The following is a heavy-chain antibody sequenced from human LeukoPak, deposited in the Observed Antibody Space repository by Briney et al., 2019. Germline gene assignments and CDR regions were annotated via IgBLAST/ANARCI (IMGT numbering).Heavy chain of an antibody. J-gene: IGHJ3*02. CDR2: IYTSGST. CDR1: GGSISSYY. D-gene: IGHD1-1*01. CDR3: ASTRAPLAAFDI. V-gene: IGHV4-4*07. Sequence: SETLSLTCTVSGGSISSYYWSSIRQPAGKGLEWIGRIYTSGSTNYNPSLKSRVTMSVDTSKNQFSLKLSSVTAADTAVYYCASTRAPLAAFDIWGQGTMVTVSS.